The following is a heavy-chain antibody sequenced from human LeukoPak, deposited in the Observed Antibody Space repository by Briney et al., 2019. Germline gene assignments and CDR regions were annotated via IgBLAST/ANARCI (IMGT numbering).Heavy chain of an antibody. CDR3: AKEAVSLYSGYDRGAFDI. V-gene: IGHV4-31*03. D-gene: IGHD5-12*01. J-gene: IGHJ3*02. Sequence: SQTLSLTCTVSGGSISSGGYYWSWIRRHPGKGLDWIGYSYYRGSTYYNPTLKSRVTISVDPSKNQFTLKLSSVTAADTAVYYCAKEAVSLYSGYDRGAFDIWGQGTMVTVSS. CDR2: SYYRGST. CDR1: GGSISSGGYY.